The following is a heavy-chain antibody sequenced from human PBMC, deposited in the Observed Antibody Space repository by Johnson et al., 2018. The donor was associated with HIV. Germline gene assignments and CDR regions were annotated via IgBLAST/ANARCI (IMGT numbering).Heavy chain of an antibody. CDR2: ISFDGNTR. D-gene: IGHD6-19*01. CDR1: GFPFSSYA. Sequence: QVQVVESGGGVVQPGRSLRLSCAASGFPFSSYAMHWVRQAPGRGLEWVALISFDGNTRFFGDSMKGRFTISRDNSNNTLYLQMNSLRAEDTAVYYCARGFAGSGWYSHRPVGAFEIWGQGTMVTVSS. CDR3: ARGFAGSGWYSHRPVGAFEI. V-gene: IGHV3-30-3*01. J-gene: IGHJ3*02.